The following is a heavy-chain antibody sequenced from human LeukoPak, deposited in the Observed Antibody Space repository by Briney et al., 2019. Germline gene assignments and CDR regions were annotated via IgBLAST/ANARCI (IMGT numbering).Heavy chain of an antibody. V-gene: IGHV1-2*02. CDR2: INPNTGGT. CDR3: ASYPRYSSSPPFDY. CDR1: GYTFTGFC. Sequence: ASVTVSCKASGYTFTGFCMHWVRQAPGHGVEGMGWINPNTGGTDDAQKIQGRVTMARDTSINTAYMELSGLTSDDTAVYYCASYPRYSSSPPFDYWGEGTLVTVSS. J-gene: IGHJ4*02. D-gene: IGHD6-6*01.